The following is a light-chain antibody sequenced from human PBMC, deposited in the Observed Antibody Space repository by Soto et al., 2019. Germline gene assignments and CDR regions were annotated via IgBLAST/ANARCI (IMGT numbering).Light chain of an antibody. CDR1: QSISSW. CDR2: DAS. J-gene: IGKJ1*01. CDR3: QQYNSYPWT. V-gene: IGKV1-5*01. Sequence: DIHMTQSPSTLSASVGYIVTITCRASQSISSWLAWYQQKPGKAPKLLIYDASSLESGVPSRFSGSGSGTEFTLTISSLQPDDFATYYCQQYNSYPWTFGQGSKVDI.